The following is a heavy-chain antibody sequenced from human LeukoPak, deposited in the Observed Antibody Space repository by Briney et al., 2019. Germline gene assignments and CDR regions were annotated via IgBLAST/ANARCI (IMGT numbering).Heavy chain of an antibody. V-gene: IGHV3-9*01. CDR3: ARDSIIRGKTGACDI. Sequence: GGSLRLSCVGTGFNFGSYVMSWVRQAPGKGLEWVSGISWNSGSIGYADSVKGRFTISRDNAKNSLYLQMNNLRVEDTAVYYCARDSIIRGKTGACDIWGQGTMVTVSS. CDR2: ISWNSGSI. CDR1: GFNFGSYV. D-gene: IGHD1-1*01. J-gene: IGHJ3*02.